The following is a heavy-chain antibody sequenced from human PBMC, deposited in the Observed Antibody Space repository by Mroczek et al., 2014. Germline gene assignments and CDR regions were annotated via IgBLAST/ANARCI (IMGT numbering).Heavy chain of an antibody. D-gene: IGHD3-22*01. J-gene: IGHJ1*01. CDR3: ARSKRDDSSGYPTEYFQH. Sequence: ESGGGLVKPGGSLRLSCAASGFTFSSYSMNWVRQAPGKGLEWVSSISSSSSYIYYADSVKGRFTISRDNAKNSLYLQMNSLRAEDTAVYYCARSKRDDSSGYPTEYFQHVGPGHLVTVSS. V-gene: IGHV3-21*01. CDR2: ISSSSSYI. CDR1: GFTFSSYS.